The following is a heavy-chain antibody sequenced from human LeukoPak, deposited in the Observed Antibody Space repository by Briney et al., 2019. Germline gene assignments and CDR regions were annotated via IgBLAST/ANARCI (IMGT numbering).Heavy chain of an antibody. CDR3: ARKGCFDNCYLFDY. D-gene: IGHD1-20*01. Sequence: ASVKVSCKASGYTFSTYGINWVRQAPGQGLEWMGWINTNNGNTNYAQKFQGRDTMTRDTSTSTAYMELRSLGSDDTAVYYCARKGCFDNCYLFDYWGQGTLVTVSS. V-gene: IGHV1-18*01. J-gene: IGHJ4*02. CDR2: INTNNGNT. CDR1: GYTFSTYG.